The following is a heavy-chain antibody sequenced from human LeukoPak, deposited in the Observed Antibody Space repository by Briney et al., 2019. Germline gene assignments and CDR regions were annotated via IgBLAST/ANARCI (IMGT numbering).Heavy chain of an antibody. V-gene: IGHV3-30*04. J-gene: IGHJ4*02. Sequence: GGSLRLSCVASGFNFRTYAMDWVRQAPGKGLEWVGDISYDGGYASYAAAVRDRFTISRDNSKNTLFLQINSLRPEDAAVNHCATESSLSNWGQGTLVTVSS. CDR3: ATESSLSN. CDR2: ISYDGGYA. CDR1: GFNFRTYA.